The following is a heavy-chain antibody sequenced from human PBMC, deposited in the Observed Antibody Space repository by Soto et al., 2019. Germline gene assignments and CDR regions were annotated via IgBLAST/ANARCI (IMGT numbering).Heavy chain of an antibody. D-gene: IGHD1-26*01. CDR3: STDIGIYGLDI. J-gene: IGHJ6*02. V-gene: IGHV3-15*01. Sequence: EVQLVESGGGFVQPGGSLRLSCVASRFSFTNAWISWVRQDPGKGPEWVGRIKSKTDGGTADYAAPVKGRFTISRDDSQNPRYLHMDSLKTEDTALYQCSTDIGIYGLDIWGQGTTVTVSS. CDR1: RFSFTNAW. CDR2: IKSKTDGGTA.